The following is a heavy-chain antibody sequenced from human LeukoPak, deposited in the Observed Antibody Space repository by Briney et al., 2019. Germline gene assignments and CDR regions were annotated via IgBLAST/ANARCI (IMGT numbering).Heavy chain of an antibody. CDR2: IYTSGST. Sequence: PSETLSLTCTVSGGSISSGSYYWSWIRQPAGKGLEWIGRIYTSGSTNYNPSLKSRVTISVDTSKNQFSLKLSSVTAADTAVYYCARGGSGWYSGLESATYYYYYYMDVWGKGTTVTISS. CDR3: ARGGSGWYSGLESATYYYYYYMDV. CDR1: GGSISSGSYY. D-gene: IGHD6-19*01. V-gene: IGHV4-61*02. J-gene: IGHJ6*03.